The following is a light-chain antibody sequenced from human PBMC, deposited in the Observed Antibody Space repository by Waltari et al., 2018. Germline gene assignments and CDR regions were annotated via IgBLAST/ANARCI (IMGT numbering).Light chain of an antibody. CDR3: QSYDTSLSVV. V-gene: IGLV1-40*01. J-gene: IGLJ3*02. CDR2: GSS. Sequence: QSVLTQPPSVSGAPGQRVPISCTGSGSNIGAGYEVHWYQHLPRAAPKLLIYGSSSRPLGVPDRFFGSTSGTSASLAITGLQAEDEGDYYCQSYDTSLSVVFGGGTKLTVL. CDR1: GSNIGAGYE.